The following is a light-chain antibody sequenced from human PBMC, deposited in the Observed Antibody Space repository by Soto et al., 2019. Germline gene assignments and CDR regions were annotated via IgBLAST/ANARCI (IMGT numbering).Light chain of an antibody. CDR2: GAS. Sequence: DIQMTQSPSSLSASVGDRVTITCRASQSISRNLNWYQQKPGTAPKLLMFGASTLQSGVPSRFSGSGSGTDFTLKISRVEAEDVGVYYCMQPLQSWTFGQGTKVDIK. V-gene: IGKV1-39*01. CDR3: MQPLQSWT. J-gene: IGKJ1*01. CDR1: QSISRN.